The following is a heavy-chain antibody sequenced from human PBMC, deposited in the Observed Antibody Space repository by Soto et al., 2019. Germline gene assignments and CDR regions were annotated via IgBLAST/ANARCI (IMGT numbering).Heavy chain of an antibody. CDR1: GYTLTEIS. Sequence: ASVKVSCKVSGYTLTEISMHWVRQAPGKGLEWMGGFDPEDGETIYAQKFQGRVTMTEDTSTDTAYMELSSLRSEDTAVYYCATGPFPPAPDALDIWGQGTMVTVSS. V-gene: IGHV1-24*01. CDR2: FDPEDGET. J-gene: IGHJ3*02. CDR3: ATGPFPPAPDALDI.